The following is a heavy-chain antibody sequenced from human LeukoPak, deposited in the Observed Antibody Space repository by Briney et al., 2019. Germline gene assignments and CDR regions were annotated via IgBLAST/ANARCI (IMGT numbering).Heavy chain of an antibody. Sequence: GGSLRLSCTASGLNFRTSGMQWVRQAPGKGLEWVALKGFDSDNTFYAESVKGRFTISKDKSKNTLYLQMDSLRAEDTAVYYCARGVYYFDYWGQGTLVTVSS. CDR2: KGFDSDNT. CDR1: GLNFRTSG. V-gene: IGHV3-33*01. CDR3: ARGVYYFDY. J-gene: IGHJ4*02.